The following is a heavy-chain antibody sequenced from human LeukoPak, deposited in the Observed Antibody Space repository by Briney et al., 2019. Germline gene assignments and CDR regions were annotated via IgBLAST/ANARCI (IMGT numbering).Heavy chain of an antibody. J-gene: IGHJ3*02. Sequence: PGGSLRLSCAASGFTFGSYAMSWVRQAPGKGLEWVSAISGSGGSTYSADSVKGRFTISRDNSKNTLYLQMNSLRAEDTAVYYCAIKGLLQPNGNAFDIWGQGTMVTVSS. D-gene: IGHD3-22*01. CDR2: ISGSGGST. CDR1: GFTFGSYA. V-gene: IGHV3-23*01. CDR3: AIKGLLQPNGNAFDI.